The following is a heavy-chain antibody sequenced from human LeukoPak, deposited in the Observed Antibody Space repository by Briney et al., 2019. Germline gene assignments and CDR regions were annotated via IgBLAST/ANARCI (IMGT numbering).Heavy chain of an antibody. Sequence: SVKVSCKASGGTFSSYAISWVRQAPGQGLEWMGGIIPIFGTANYAQKFQGRVTITADESTSTAYMELSSLRSEDTAVYYCARTAMVAHYYYYYYMDVWGKGTTVTVSS. CDR3: ARTAMVAHYYYYYYMDV. V-gene: IGHV1-69*13. CDR2: IIPIFGTA. D-gene: IGHD5-18*01. CDR1: GGTFSSYA. J-gene: IGHJ6*03.